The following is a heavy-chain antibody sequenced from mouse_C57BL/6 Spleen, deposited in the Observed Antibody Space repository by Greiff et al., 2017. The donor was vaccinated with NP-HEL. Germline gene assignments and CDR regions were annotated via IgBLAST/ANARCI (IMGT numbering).Heavy chain of an antibody. D-gene: IGHD4-1*01. CDR1: GYTFTSYW. CDR3: ARGTGTRAWFAY. Sequence: QVQLQQPGAELVMPGSSVKLSCKASGYTFTSYWMHWVKQRPIQGLEWIGNIDPSDSETHYNQKFKDKATLTVDKSSSTAYMQLSSLTSEDSAVYYCARGTGTRAWFAYWGQGTLVTVSA. CDR2: IDPSDSET. V-gene: IGHV1-52*01. J-gene: IGHJ3*01.